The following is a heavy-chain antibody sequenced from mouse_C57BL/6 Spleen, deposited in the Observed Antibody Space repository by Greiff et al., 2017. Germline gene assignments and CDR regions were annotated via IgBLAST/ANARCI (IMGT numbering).Heavy chain of an antibody. Sequence: QVQLKQPGAELVMPGASVKLSCKASGYTFTSYWMHWVKQRPGQGLEWIGEIDPSDSYTNYNQKFKGKSTLTVDKSSSTAYMQLSSLTSEDSAVYYCARGSYSNYPAWFAYWGQGTLVTVSA. CDR3: ARGSYSNYPAWFAY. J-gene: IGHJ3*01. CDR1: GYTFTSYW. CDR2: IDPSDSYT. D-gene: IGHD2-5*01. V-gene: IGHV1-69*01.